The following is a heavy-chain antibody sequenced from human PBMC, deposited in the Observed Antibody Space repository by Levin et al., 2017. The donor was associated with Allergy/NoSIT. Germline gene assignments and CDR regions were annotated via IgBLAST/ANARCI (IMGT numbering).Heavy chain of an antibody. CDR1: GFTFGDYA. CDR2: IRSEAHGGTS. Sequence: HSGGSLRLSCSASGFTFGDYATSWFRQAPGKGLEWVGFIRSEAHGGTSEYAASVKGRFIISRDESKSIAYLQMNSLKTADTAVYYCSRPIAVAGMHFDPWGQGTLVTVSS. CDR3: SRPIAVAGMHFDP. V-gene: IGHV3-49*03. D-gene: IGHD6-19*01. J-gene: IGHJ5*02.